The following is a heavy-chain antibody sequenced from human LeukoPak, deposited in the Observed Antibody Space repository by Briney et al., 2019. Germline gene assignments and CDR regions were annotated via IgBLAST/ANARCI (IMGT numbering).Heavy chain of an antibody. J-gene: IGHJ3*02. D-gene: IGHD4-17*01. Sequence: ASVKVSCKASGYTFTSYGISWVRQAPGQGLEWMGWISAYNGNINYAQKLQGRVTMTTDTSTSTAYMELRSLRSDDTAVYYCARVNYGDYDGADAFDIWGQGTMVTVSS. CDR1: GYTFTSYG. CDR3: ARVNYGDYDGADAFDI. V-gene: IGHV1-18*01. CDR2: ISAYNGNI.